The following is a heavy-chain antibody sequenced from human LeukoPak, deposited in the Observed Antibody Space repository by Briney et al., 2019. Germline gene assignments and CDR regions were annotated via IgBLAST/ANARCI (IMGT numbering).Heavy chain of an antibody. CDR3: AREGGEDSSSWYGYYYYYYYMDV. CDR2: IYTSGST. Sequence: SSETLSLTCAVYGGSFSGYYWSWIRQPAGKGLEWIGRIYTSGSTNYNPSLKSRVTISVDTSKNQFSLKLSSVTAADTAVYYCAREGGEDSSSWYGYYYYYYYMDVWGKGTTVTISS. CDR1: GGSFSGYY. D-gene: IGHD6-13*01. J-gene: IGHJ6*03. V-gene: IGHV4-4*07.